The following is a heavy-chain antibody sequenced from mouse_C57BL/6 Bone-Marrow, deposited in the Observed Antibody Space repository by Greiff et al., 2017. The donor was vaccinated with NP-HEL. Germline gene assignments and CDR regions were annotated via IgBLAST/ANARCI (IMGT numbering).Heavy chain of an antibody. Sequence: VQLQQSGAELARPGASVKLSCKASGYTFTSYGISWVKQRTGQGLEWIGEIYPRSGNTYYNEKFKGKATLTADKSSSTAYMELRSLTSEDSAVYFCARSHYYGRPWDYWGQGTTLTVSS. D-gene: IGHD1-1*01. CDR3: ARSHYYGRPWDY. CDR1: GYTFTSYG. CDR2: IYPRSGNT. J-gene: IGHJ2*01. V-gene: IGHV1-81*01.